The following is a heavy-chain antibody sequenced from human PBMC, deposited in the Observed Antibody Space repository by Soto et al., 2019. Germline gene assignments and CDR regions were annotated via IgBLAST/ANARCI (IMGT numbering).Heavy chain of an antibody. CDR2: IIPIFGTA. CDR3: GRVGGGSSCYYSGHDAFDI. V-gene: IGHV1-69*01. J-gene: IGHJ3*02. Sequence: QVQLVQSGAEVKKPGSSVKVSCKASGGTFSSYAISWVRQAPGQGLEWMGGIIPIFGTANYAEKFQGRVTICVDEYTSTAYMELSSLRSEETAWYFCGRVGGGSSCYYSGHDAFDIWGQGTMVTVSS. CDR1: GGTFSSYA. D-gene: IGHD3-22*01.